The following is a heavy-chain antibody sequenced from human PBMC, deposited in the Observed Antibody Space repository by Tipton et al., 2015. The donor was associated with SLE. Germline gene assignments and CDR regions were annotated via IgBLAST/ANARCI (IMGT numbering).Heavy chain of an antibody. CDR1: GYSFTSHY. V-gene: IGHV1-46*01. Sequence: QLVQSGAEVEKPGASVKVSCKASGYSFTSHYLHWVRQAPGQGLEWLGMINPRGASTTYAERFQGRVTMTRDTSTSTGYMELTSLRSADTAVYYCARGSLGRHYDILTGRTYYYFYYMDVWGKGTTVTVSS. CDR2: INPRGAST. J-gene: IGHJ6*03. D-gene: IGHD3-9*01. CDR3: ARGSLGRHYDILTGRTYYYFYYMDV.